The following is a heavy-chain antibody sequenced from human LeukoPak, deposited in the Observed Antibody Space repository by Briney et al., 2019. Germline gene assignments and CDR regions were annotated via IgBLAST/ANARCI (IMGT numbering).Heavy chain of an antibody. Sequence: PSQTMSLTCPVAGGSISSSSYYWGWIRQPPGKGLEWIGSIYYSGSTYYNPSLKSRVTISVDTSKNQFSLKLSSVTAADTAVYYCTSGYDYYYYYGMDVWGQGTTVTVSS. CDR3: TSGYDYYYYYGMDV. D-gene: IGHD5-12*01. CDR2: IYYSGST. CDR1: GGSISSSSYY. J-gene: IGHJ6*02. V-gene: IGHV4-39*01.